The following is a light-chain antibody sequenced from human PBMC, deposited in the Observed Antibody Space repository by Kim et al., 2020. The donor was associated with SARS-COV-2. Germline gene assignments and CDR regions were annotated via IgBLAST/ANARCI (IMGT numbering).Light chain of an antibody. Sequence: SYELTQPPSVSVSPGQTASITCSGDKLGGKYASWYQQKPGQSPVLVIYQDTKRPSGIPERFSGSNSGNTATLTISGTQAMDEADYYCQAWDSSTAVFGGGTQLTVL. CDR1: KLGGKY. CDR2: QDT. V-gene: IGLV3-1*01. J-gene: IGLJ2*01. CDR3: QAWDSSTAV.